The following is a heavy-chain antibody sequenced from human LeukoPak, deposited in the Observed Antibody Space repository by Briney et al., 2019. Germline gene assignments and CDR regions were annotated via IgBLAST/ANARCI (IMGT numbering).Heavy chain of an antibody. CDR2: ISYDGSHK. D-gene: IGHD3-10*01. Sequence: GGSLRLSCAASGFTFNSYAMLWVRQAPGKGLEWVADISYDGSHKYYADSVKGRFTISRDNSKNTLYLQMNSLRAEDTAVYYCARDGYYYGSGSKYNWFDPWGQGTVVTVSS. V-gene: IGHV3-30*04. CDR3: ARDGYYYGSGSKYNWFDP. CDR1: GFTFNSYA. J-gene: IGHJ5*02.